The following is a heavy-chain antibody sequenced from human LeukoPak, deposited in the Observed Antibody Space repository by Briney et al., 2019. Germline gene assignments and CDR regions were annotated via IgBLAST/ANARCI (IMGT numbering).Heavy chain of an antibody. Sequence: SETLSLTCTVSGYSISSGYYWGWIRQPPGKGLEWIGSMYHSGSTYYKPSLKSRVTISLDTSKNQFSLKLRSVTAADTAVYYCARGQARLAWFDRWGQGTLVTVSS. CDR2: MYHSGST. V-gene: IGHV4-38-2*02. J-gene: IGHJ5*02. D-gene: IGHD6-19*01. CDR3: ARGQARLAWFDR. CDR1: GYSISSGYY.